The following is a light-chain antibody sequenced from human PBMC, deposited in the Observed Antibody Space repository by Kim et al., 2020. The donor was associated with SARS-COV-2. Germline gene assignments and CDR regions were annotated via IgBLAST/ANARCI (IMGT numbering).Light chain of an antibody. CDR1: KLGDRY. V-gene: IGLV3-1*01. CDR3: QAWDNSALYV. J-gene: IGLJ1*01. CDR2: QDT. Sequence: SYELTQPPSVSVSPGQTASITCSGDKLGDRYTSWYQQRPGQSPLLVIYQDTKWPSGIPARFSGSTSGNTATLTITGAQAMDEADYFCQAWDNSALYVFG.